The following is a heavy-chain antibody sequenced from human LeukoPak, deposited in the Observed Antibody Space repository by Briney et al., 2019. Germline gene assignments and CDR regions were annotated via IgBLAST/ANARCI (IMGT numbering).Heavy chain of an antibody. J-gene: IGHJ5*02. D-gene: IGHD3-9*01. CDR1: GFTFSSSW. V-gene: IGHV3-7*03. Sequence: GGSLRLSCAASGFTFSSSWMSWARQAPGKGLEWVANIKQDGSEKYYVDSVKGRFTISRDNAKNSLYLQMNSLSAADTAVYYCARDASRDYDILTGYNWFDPWGQGTLVTVSS. CDR3: ARDASRDYDILTGYNWFDP. CDR2: IKQDGSEK.